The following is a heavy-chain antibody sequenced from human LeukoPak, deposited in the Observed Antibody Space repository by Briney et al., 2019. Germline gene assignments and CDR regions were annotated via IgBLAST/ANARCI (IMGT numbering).Heavy chain of an antibody. CDR3: ARDLAQEGI. Sequence: GGSLRLSCVASGFTISGHYMSWVRQAPGKGLEWVSVIYRSGATFYADSVQGRFTISRDSSKNALYLQMNSLRAEDTAVYYCARDLAQEGIWGQGTMVTVSS. CDR1: GFTISGHY. J-gene: IGHJ3*02. V-gene: IGHV3-53*01. CDR2: IYRSGAT.